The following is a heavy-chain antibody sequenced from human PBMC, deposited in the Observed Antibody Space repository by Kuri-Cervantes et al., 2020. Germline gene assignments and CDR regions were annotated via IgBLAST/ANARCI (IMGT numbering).Heavy chain of an antibody. CDR1: GVSVSINSYY. CDR3: ARGGLRQRYSSRGWFDP. Sequence: SETLSLTCTVSGVSVSINSYYWNWIRQPPGKGLEWIGEINHSGSTNYNPSLKSRVTISVDTSKNQFSLKLSSMTAADTAVYYCARGGLRQRYSSRGWFDPWGQGTLVTVSS. D-gene: IGHD6-13*01. V-gene: IGHV4-34*01. CDR2: INHSGST. J-gene: IGHJ5*02.